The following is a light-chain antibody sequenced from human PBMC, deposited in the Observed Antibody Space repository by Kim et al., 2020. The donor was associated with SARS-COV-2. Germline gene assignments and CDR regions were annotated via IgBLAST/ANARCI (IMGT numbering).Light chain of an antibody. Sequence: QSALTQPASVSGSPGQSVTISCTGTSSDVGYYNYVSWYHQHPGKAPKLLIYDVSNRPSGVSNRFSGSKSGNTASLTISGLQTEDEADYYCSSYTTSRTLVFGGGTQLTVL. J-gene: IGLJ3*02. CDR3: SSYTTSRTLV. CDR2: DVS. V-gene: IGLV2-14*03. CDR1: SSDVGYYNY.